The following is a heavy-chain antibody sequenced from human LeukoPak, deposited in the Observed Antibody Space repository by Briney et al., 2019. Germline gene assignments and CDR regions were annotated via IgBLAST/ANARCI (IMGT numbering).Heavy chain of an antibody. Sequence: GGSLRLSCAASGFTFDDYAMSWVRQAPGKGLEWVSAISGSGGSTYYADSVKGRFTISRDNSKNTLYLQMNSLRAEDTAVYYCATLPPGIAAADDFYFDYWGQGTLVTVSS. CDR3: ATLPPGIAAADDFYFDY. CDR1: GFTFDDYA. CDR2: ISGSGGST. D-gene: IGHD6-13*01. V-gene: IGHV3-23*01. J-gene: IGHJ4*02.